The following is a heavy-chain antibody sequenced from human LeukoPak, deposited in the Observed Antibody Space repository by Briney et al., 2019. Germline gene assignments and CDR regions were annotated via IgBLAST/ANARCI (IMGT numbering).Heavy chain of an antibody. Sequence: ASVKVSRKASGYTFTSYGFIWVRQAPGQGLEWMGWISPYNGNTNYAQQLQGRLTMTTDPSTSTAYRELRSLRSDHTAVYYCARDLVAVARDHYYYYYGMDVWGQGTTVTVSS. CDR3: ARDLVAVARDHYYYYYGMDV. D-gene: IGHD6-19*01. CDR2: ISPYNGNT. J-gene: IGHJ6*02. V-gene: IGHV1-18*01. CDR1: GYTFTSYG.